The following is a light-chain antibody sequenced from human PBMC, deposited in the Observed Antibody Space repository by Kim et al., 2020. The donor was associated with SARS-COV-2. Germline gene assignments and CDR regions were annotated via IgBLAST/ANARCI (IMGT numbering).Light chain of an antibody. J-gene: IGLJ1*01. Sequence: GQSVTVSCTGTSSDVGGYNSVSWYQQHPGKAPNLMIYEVSKRPSGVPDRFSGSKSGNTASLTVSGLQAEDDADYYCSSYAGSSLYVFGAGTKVTVL. CDR3: SSYAGSSLYV. CDR1: SSDVGGYNS. V-gene: IGLV2-8*01. CDR2: EVS.